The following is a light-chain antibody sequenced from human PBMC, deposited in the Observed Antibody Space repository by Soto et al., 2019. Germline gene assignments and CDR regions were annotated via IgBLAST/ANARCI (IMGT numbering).Light chain of an antibody. J-gene: IGKJ1*01. CDR2: GAS. V-gene: IGKV3-20*01. CDR3: QQYGSSPWT. Sequence: EIVLTQSPGTLSLSPGERATLSCRASQSVRSNYLAWYRQTPGQATRLLIYGASNRATGIPDRFSGSGSGTDFTLIISLLEPEDFALYYCQQYGSSPWTFGQGTKVESK. CDR1: QSVRSNY.